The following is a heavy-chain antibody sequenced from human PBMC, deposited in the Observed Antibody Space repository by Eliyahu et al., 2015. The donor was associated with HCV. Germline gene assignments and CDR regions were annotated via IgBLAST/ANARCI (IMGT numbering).Heavy chain of an antibody. J-gene: IGHJ2*01. CDR3: ARRGMATKDWYFDL. Sequence: QLQLQESGPGLVKPSETLSLTCTVSGGSISSSSYYWGWIRQPPGKGLEWIGSIYYSGSTYYNPSLKSRVTISVDTSKNQFSLKLSSVTAADTAVYYCARRGMATKDWYFDLWGRGTLVTVSS. CDR2: IYYSGST. D-gene: IGHD5-24*01. V-gene: IGHV4-39*01. CDR1: GGSISSSSYY.